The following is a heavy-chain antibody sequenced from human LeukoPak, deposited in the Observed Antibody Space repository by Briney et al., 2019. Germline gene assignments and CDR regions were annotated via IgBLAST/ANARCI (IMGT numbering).Heavy chain of an antibody. CDR3: ARDGAWNYVRGPTD. D-gene: IGHD1-7*01. V-gene: IGHV3-30*16. Sequence: KALRLTLSTSGFTFRSLSIHLGRQAPGKGPGGGAVISYDGSNKYYADSVKGRFTISRDNSKNTLYLQMNSLRAEDTAVYYCARDGAWNYVRGPTDWGQGTLVTVSS. CDR2: ISYDGSNK. CDR1: GFTFRSLS. J-gene: IGHJ4*02.